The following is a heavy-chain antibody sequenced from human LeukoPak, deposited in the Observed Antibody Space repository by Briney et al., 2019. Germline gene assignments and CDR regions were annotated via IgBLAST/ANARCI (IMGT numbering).Heavy chain of an antibody. V-gene: IGHV3-30*02. J-gene: IGHJ4*02. CDR3: VKDRSWGGSGWYFDY. D-gene: IGHD6-19*01. CDR2: IWYDGSTK. CDR1: GFTFSNYG. Sequence: GGSLRLSCAASGFTFSNYGMHWVRQAPGKGLEWMAIIWYDGSTKYYADSVTGRFTISRDNPKNTLYLQMSSLRAEDTAVYYCVKDRSWGGSGWYFDYWGQGTLVTVSS.